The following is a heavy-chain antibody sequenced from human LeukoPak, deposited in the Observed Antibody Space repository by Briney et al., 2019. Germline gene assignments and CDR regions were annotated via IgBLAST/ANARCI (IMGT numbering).Heavy chain of an antibody. CDR1: GFTFSNYW. CDR2: INGDGSST. Sequence: GGSLRLSCVASGFTFSNYWMHWVRQAPGKGLVWVSRINGDGSSTIYADSVKGRFTISRDNAKNASYLQMNSLRGEDTAVYYCASSGWYNWFDPWGQGTLVTVSS. V-gene: IGHV3-74*01. D-gene: IGHD6-19*01. CDR3: ASSGWYNWFDP. J-gene: IGHJ5*02.